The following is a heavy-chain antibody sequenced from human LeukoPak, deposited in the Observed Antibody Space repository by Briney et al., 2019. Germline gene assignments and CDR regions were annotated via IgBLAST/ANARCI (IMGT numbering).Heavy chain of an antibody. CDR1: GGSINSGGYY. CDR2: IYYSGST. J-gene: IGHJ4*02. Sequence: SETLSLTCTVSGGSINSGGYYWSWIRQHPGKGLEWIGYIYYSGSTYYNPSLKSRVTISKDTSKNQFSLKLTSVTVADTAVYYCAKQLGYCSDGSCYFPYWGQGTLVTVSS. CDR3: AKQLGYCSDGSCYFPY. V-gene: IGHV4-31*03. D-gene: IGHD2-15*01.